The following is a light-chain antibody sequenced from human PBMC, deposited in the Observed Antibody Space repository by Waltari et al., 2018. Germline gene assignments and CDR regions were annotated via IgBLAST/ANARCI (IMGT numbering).Light chain of an antibody. V-gene: IGKV1-39*01. CDR3: QQYYSHPPT. CDR1: QSIATY. CDR2: AAS. J-gene: IGKJ1*01. Sequence: DIQMTQSPSSLSASIGDRVTITCRASQSIATYLNWYQQKPRKAPKLLIYAASSLQSGVPSRFSGSGSGTDFTLTISCLQSEDFASYYCQQYYSHPPTFGQGTKVENK.